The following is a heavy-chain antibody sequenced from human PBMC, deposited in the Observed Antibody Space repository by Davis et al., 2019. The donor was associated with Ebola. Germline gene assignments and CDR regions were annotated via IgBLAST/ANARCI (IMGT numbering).Heavy chain of an antibody. J-gene: IGHJ6*02. Sequence: PGGSLRLSCAASGFTFSNAWMNWVRQAPGKGLEWVGRIKSKTDGGTTDYAAPVKGRFTISRDDSKNTLYLQMNSLKTEDTAVYYCTTDWGYCSSTSCYRSRYYYYYGMDVWGQGTTVTVSS. V-gene: IGHV3-15*07. CDR1: GFTFSNAW. CDR2: IKSKTDGGTT. CDR3: TTDWGYCSSTSCYRSRYYYYYGMDV. D-gene: IGHD2-2*01.